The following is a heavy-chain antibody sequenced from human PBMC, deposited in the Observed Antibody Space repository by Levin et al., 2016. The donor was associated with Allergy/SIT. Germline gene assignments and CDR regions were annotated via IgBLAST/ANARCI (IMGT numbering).Heavy chain of an antibody. Sequence: GGSLRLSCKGSGYSFTSYWIGWVRQMPGKGLEWMGIIYPGDSDTRYSPSFQGQVTISADKSISTAYLQWSSLKASDTAMYYCARPSSGPKGEFDYWGQGTLVTVSS. D-gene: IGHD3-22*01. V-gene: IGHV5-51*01. CDR2: IYPGDSDT. J-gene: IGHJ4*02. CDR3: ARPSSGPKGEFDY. CDR1: GYSFTSYW.